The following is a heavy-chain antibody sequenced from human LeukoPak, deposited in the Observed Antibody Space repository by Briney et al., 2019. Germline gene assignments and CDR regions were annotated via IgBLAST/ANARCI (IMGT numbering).Heavy chain of an antibody. CDR1: GGTFSSYA. V-gene: IGHV1-18*01. D-gene: IGHD6-13*01. CDR3: ARDKQLVRRRWFDP. Sequence: ASVKVSCKASGGTFSSYAISWVRQAPGQGLEWMGWISAYNGNTNYAQKLQGRVTMTTDTSTSTAYMELRSLRSDDTAVYYCARDKQLVRRRWFDPWGQGTLVTVSS. J-gene: IGHJ5*02. CDR2: ISAYNGNT.